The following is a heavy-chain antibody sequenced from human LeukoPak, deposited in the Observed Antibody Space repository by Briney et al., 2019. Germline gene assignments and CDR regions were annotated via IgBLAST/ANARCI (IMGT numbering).Heavy chain of an antibody. CDR2: ISGSGGST. J-gene: IGHJ5*02. Sequence: RPGGSLRLSCAASGFTFSSYGMSWVRQAAGKGLEWVSAISGSGGSTYYADSVKGRFTISRDNSKNTLYLQMNSLRAEDTAVYYCARDDPSGSSTESWGQGTLVTVSS. CDR1: GFTFSSYG. CDR3: ARDDPSGSSTES. V-gene: IGHV3-23*01. D-gene: IGHD3-10*01.